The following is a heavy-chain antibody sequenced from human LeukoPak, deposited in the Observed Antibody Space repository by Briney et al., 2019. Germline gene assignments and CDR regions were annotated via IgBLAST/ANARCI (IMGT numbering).Heavy chain of an antibody. CDR1: GYTFTGYY. CDR3: ARLLMVRGVAHFDS. D-gene: IGHD3-10*01. CDR2: INPNSGGT. V-gene: IGHV1-2*06. J-gene: IGHJ4*02. Sequence: GASVKVSCKASGYTFTGYYMHWVRQAPGQGLEWMGRINPNSGGTNYAQKFQGRVTMTRDTSISTAYMELSRLRSDDTAVYYCARLLMVRGVAHFDSWGQGTLVTVSS.